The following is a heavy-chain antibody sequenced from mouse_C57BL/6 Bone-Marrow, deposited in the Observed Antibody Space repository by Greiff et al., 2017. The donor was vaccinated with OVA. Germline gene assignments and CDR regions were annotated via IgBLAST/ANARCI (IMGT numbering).Heavy chain of an antibody. Sequence: EVKLVESGGGLVQPGGSLKLSCAASGFTFSDYYMYWVRQTPEKRLEWVAYISNGGGSTYYPDTVKGRFTISRDNAKNALYLQMSRLKFEDTAMYYCARHYYGSSLDWYFDVWGTGTTVTVSS. CDR2: ISNGGGST. CDR3: ARHYYGSSLDWYFDV. J-gene: IGHJ1*03. CDR1: GFTFSDYY. D-gene: IGHD1-1*01. V-gene: IGHV5-12*01.